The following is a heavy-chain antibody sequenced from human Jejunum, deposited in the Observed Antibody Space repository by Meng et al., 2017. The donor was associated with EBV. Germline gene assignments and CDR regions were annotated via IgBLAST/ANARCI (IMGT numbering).Heavy chain of an antibody. CDR3: TDVGGDMI. V-gene: IGHV3-15*01. D-gene: IGHD3-16*01. Sequence: VPLVGSGGCLVKPGESLRLSCASSGFSFTNSHMTWVRQAPEKGMEWVGRIKRTTDGGTTDYAAPVKGGFTISRDDSKNTLYLQMNSLKTEDTAVYYCTDVGGDMIWGQGILVTVSS. CDR2: IKRTTDGGTT. CDR1: GFSFTNSH. J-gene: IGHJ4*02.